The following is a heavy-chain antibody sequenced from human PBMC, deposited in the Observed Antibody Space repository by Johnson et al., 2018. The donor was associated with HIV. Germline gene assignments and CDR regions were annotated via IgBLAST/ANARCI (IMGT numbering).Heavy chain of an antibody. Sequence: QVQLVESGGGVVQPGGSLRLSCAASGFTFSSYGMHWVRQAPGKGLAWVAFIRYDGSNKYYADSVKGRFTISRDNSKNTLYLQMNSLRAEDTAVYYCAKIGQWRERLDAFDIWGQGTMVTVS. V-gene: IGHV3-30*02. CDR3: AKIGQWRERLDAFDI. CDR2: IRYDGSNK. CDR1: GFTFSSYG. J-gene: IGHJ3*02. D-gene: IGHD6-19*01.